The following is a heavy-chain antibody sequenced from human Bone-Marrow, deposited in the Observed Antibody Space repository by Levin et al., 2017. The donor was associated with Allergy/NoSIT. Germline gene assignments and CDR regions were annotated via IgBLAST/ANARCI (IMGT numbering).Heavy chain of an antibody. CDR2: ISGDGTRT. CDR1: GFTLSSHW. D-gene: IGHD3-10*01. J-gene: IGHJ4*02. Sequence: GGSLRLSCAASGFTLSSHWMHWVRQAPGKGLVWVSRISGDGTRTSYADSVRGRFTISSDNAKSTLYLQINSLRVEDPAVYYCTRRGGEVWFGDDDYLDRWGQGILVSVS. V-gene: IGHV3-74*01. CDR3: TRRGGEVWFGDDDYLDR.